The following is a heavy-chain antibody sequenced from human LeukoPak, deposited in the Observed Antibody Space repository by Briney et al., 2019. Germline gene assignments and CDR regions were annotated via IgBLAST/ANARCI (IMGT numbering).Heavy chain of an antibody. CDR2: IYYSGST. V-gene: IGHV4-39*07. D-gene: IGHD7-27*01. J-gene: IGHJ4*02. CDR1: GGSISSSSYY. CDR3: ARAQEDLIRWGFDY. Sequence: SETLSLTCTVSGGSISSSSYYWGWIRQPPGKGLEWIGSIYYSGSTYYNPSLKSRVTISVDTSKNQFSLKLSSVTAADTAVYYCARAQEDLIRWGFDYWGQGTLVTVSS.